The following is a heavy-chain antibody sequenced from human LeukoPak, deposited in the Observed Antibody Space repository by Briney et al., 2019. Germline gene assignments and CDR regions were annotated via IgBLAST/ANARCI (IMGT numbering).Heavy chain of an antibody. CDR3: AGARSGWYAFES. D-gene: IGHD6-19*01. V-gene: IGHV3-53*01. J-gene: IGHJ4*02. CDR1: NFTVSGNY. CDR2: MYTEDVT. Sequence: GGSLRLSCAASNFTVSGNYMTWVRQTPGMGLECVSVMYTEDVTYYADSVKGRFTISRDNSKNTLYLQMNSLRTEDTAVYYCAGARSGWYAFESWGQGTLVTVSS.